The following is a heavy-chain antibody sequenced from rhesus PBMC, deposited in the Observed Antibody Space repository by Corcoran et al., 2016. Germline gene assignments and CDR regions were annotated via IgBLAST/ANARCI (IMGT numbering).Heavy chain of an antibody. Sequence: QLQLQESGPGLVKPSETLSVTCAVSGGSISSSYWSWIRPAPGKGLAWIGFYHGSGSSTNYNPTLKSRVTLAVDTSKNQLSLKLSAVTTADTAVYYCARGRVYSGRVGAFDFWGQGLRVTVSS. V-gene: IGHV4-169*01. CDR1: GGSISSSY. CDR3: ARGRVYSGRVGAFDF. J-gene: IGHJ3*01. D-gene: IGHD3-16*01. CDR2: YHGSGSST.